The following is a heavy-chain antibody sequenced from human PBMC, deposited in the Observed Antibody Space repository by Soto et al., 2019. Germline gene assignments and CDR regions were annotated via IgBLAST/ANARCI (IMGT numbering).Heavy chain of an antibody. CDR2: ISWNSDNI. CDR3: VKDADIRGLIPYYLDY. CDR1: GFTFGDYA. V-gene: IGHV3-9*01. D-gene: IGHD3-10*01. Sequence: EVQLVESGGGLVQPGRSLRLSCAASGFTFGDYAMHWVRQAPGKGLEWVSSISWNSDNIDYVDSVKGRFTISRDNAKNSLFLQMNSLRAEDTALYYCVKDADIRGLIPYYLDYWGQGTPVTVSS. J-gene: IGHJ4*02.